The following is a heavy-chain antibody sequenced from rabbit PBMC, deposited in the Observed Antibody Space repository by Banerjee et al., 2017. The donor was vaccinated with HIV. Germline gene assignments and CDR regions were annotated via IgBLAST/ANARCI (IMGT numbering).Heavy chain of an antibody. Sequence: QEQLMESGGGLVQPEGSLTLTCTASGFTISSGYYMWWVRQAPGKGLELIGYIDAGSGSTDYASWAKGRFTISKTSSTTVTLQMTSLTAADTATYFCARKDPGRAAYSYAPYFDLWGPGTLVTVS. J-gene: IGHJ4*01. CDR2: IDAGSGST. CDR3: ARKDPGRAAYSYAPYFDL. D-gene: IGHD6-1*01. CDR1: GFTISSGYY. V-gene: IGHV1S45*01.